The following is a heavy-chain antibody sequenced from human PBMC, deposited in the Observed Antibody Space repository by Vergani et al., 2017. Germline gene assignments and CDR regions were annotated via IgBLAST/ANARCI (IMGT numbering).Heavy chain of an antibody. J-gene: IGHJ4*02. Sequence: QVLLVQSGAEVTKPGASVRVSCKTSGYTFTNYYIHWVRQAPGQGLEWMGIINPSGGSTTYAQQFQGRLTMTRDTSTSTVYMDLSNLRSEDTAVYYCARPHGDILPPDPRRLDYWGQGTLVTVSS. CDR2: INPSGGST. V-gene: IGHV1-46*03. CDR1: GYTFTNYY. CDR3: ARPHGDILPPDPRRLDY.